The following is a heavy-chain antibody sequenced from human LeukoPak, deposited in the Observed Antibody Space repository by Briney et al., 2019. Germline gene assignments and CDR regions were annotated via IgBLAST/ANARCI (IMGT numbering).Heavy chain of an antibody. V-gene: IGHV3-23*01. CDR1: GFTFNHYG. CDR2: ISGSGDSA. Sequence: QPGGSLRLSCVASGFTFNHYGMNWVRQAPGKGLEWDSIISGSGDSAFYADSVKDRFTISRDNSKNTLYLQMNSLRAEHTAIYYCAQKRGGYTPFAYWGQGTLATVHS. D-gene: IGHD5-12*01. J-gene: IGHJ4*02. CDR3: AQKRGGYTPFAY.